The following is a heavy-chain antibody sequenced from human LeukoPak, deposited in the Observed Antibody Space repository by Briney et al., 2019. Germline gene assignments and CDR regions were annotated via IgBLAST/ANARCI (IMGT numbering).Heavy chain of an antibody. CDR3: ALLAVASDFDY. D-gene: IGHD6-19*01. Sequence: GGSLGLSCAVSGFPFSFYEMNWVRQAPGKGLEWVSNIGSSGTTIYYADSVKGRFSISRDNAKSSLYLKMNSLRVEDTAVYYCALLAVASDFDYWGQGDLVTVSS. J-gene: IGHJ4*02. CDR1: GFPFSFYE. CDR2: IGSSGTTI. V-gene: IGHV3-48*03.